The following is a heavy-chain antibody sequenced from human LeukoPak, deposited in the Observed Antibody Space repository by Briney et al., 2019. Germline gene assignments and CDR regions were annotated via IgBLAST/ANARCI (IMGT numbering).Heavy chain of an antibody. V-gene: IGHV3-21*01. J-gene: IGHJ4*02. Sequence: GESLRLSCAASGFTFSYYSMNWVRQAPGKGLEWVSSIRTSSDYIYYADSVKGRFTISRDNAKNSLDLQMSSLRVDDTAVYYCARADTLTSYFDYWGQGTLVTVSS. D-gene: IGHD3-16*01. CDR3: ARADTLTSYFDY. CDR2: IRTSSDYI. CDR1: GFTFSYYS.